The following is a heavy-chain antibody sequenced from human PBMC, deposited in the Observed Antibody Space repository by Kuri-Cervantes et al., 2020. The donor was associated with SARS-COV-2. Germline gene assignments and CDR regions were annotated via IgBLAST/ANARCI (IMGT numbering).Heavy chain of an antibody. CDR3: ARVVRGVVDY. J-gene: IGHJ4*02. V-gene: IGHV4-61*09. CDR2: IHTSGST. D-gene: IGHD3-10*01. Sequence: SETLSLTCTVSGASISSGNYYWSWIRQPAGKGLEWIGYIHTSGSTNYNPSLMSRVTMSVDTSKNQFSLKLSSVTAADTAVYYCARVVRGVVDYWGQGTLVTVSS. CDR1: GASISSGNYY.